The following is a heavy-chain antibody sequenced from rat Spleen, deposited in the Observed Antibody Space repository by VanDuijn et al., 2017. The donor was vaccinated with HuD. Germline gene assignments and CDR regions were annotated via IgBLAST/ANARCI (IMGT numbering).Heavy chain of an antibody. CDR2: ITHTGGST. Sequence: EVQLVESGGGLVQPGRSMKLSCVASGFTFNNYWMTWIRQAPGKGLEWVASITHTGGSTYYRDSVKGRFTISRDNAKSTLYLQMNSLRSEDTATYYCTRGGYDWYFDFWGPGTMVTVSS. V-gene: IGHV5-31*01. CDR3: TRGGYDWYFDF. CDR1: GFTFNNYW. J-gene: IGHJ1*01.